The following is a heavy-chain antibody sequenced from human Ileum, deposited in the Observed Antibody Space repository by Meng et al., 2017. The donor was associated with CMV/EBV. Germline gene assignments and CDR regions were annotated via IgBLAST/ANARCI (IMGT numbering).Heavy chain of an antibody. V-gene: IGHV7-4-1*02. CDR3: TRGAGAHSAKYDF. CDR1: GYDFITYG. Sequence: KTAGYDFITYGINWVREAPGKRLEWMGWIDTNTGIPDYAPDVTGRFVFSLDASVSTAYLQISSLRAEDTAVYYCTRGAGAHSAKYDFWGRGTLVTVSS. D-gene: IGHD6-13*01. CDR2: IDTNTGIP. J-gene: IGHJ4*02.